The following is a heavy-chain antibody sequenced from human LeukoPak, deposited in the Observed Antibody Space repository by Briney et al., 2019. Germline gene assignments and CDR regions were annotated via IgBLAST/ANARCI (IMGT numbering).Heavy chain of an antibody. CDR2: TRFDGTTK. J-gene: IGHJ4*02. CDR3: ARDSPAYSLYY. CDR1: GFIFSSYG. Sequence: GGSLRLSCVASGFIFSSYGMHWVRQAPGKGLEWVAFTRFDGTTKYYADSLKGRFTISRDNSKSTVYLQMNSLKTEDTAVYYCARDSPAYSLYYWGQGTLVTVSS. D-gene: IGHD5-18*01. V-gene: IGHV3-30*02.